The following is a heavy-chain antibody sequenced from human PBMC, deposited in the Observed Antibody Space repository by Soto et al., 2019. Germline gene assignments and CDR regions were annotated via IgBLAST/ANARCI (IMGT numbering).Heavy chain of an antibody. CDR1: GFTFSSYA. Sequence: GGSLRLSCAASGFTFSSYAMRWVRKAPGKGLEWVSAISGSGGSTYYADSVKGRFTISRDNAKNTLYLQMNSLRAEETAVYNCASGAHVAYCGKGAMVPVSP. CDR2: ISGSGGST. J-gene: IGHJ4*02. CDR3: ASGAHVAY. V-gene: IGHV3-23*01. D-gene: IGHD3-10*01.